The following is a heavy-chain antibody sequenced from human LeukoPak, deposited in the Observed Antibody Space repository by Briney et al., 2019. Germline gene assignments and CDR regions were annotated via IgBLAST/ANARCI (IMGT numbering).Heavy chain of an antibody. CDR2: IYYSGTT. J-gene: IGHJ4*02. CDR1: GGSISSGGYY. CDR3: ARHGRMGTINPSY. Sequence: SQTLSLTCTVSGGSISSGGYYWSWIRQLPGKGLEWIGYIYYSGTTSYNPSLESRLTISLDTSENQFSLKLSSVTAADTAVYYCARHGRMGTINPSYWGQGTLVTVSS. D-gene: IGHD5-24*01. V-gene: IGHV4-31*03.